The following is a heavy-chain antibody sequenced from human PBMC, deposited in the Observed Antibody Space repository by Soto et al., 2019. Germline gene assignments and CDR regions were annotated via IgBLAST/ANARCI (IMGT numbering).Heavy chain of an antibody. V-gene: IGHV1-69*02. CDR3: ASPNAQRGSGFLFDD. D-gene: IGHD2-8*01. J-gene: IGHJ4*02. CDR1: GGTFSSYT. CDR2: IIPILGIA. Sequence: QVQLVQSGAEVKKPGSSVKVSCKASGGTFSSYTISWVRQAPGQGLEWMGRIIPILGIANYAQKFQGRVTSTGEKSTSTACRELSSLRSEDGAVYDWASPNAQRGSGFLFDDWGQGTLVTVSS.